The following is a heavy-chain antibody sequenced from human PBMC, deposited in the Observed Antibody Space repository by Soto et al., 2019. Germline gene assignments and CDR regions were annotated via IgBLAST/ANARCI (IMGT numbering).Heavy chain of an antibody. J-gene: IGHJ4*02. CDR3: ARDPGYSYGYLFDY. V-gene: IGHV3-7*03. CDR1: GFTFSSYW. D-gene: IGHD5-18*01. Sequence: GSLRLSCAASGFTFSSYWMSWVRQAPGKGLEWVANIKQDGSEKYYVDSVKGRFTISRDNAKNSLYLQMNSLRAEDTAVYYCARDPGYSYGYLFDYWGQGTLVTVSS. CDR2: IKQDGSEK.